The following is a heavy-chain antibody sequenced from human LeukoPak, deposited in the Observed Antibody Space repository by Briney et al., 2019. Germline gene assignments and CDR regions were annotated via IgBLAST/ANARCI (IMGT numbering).Heavy chain of an antibody. J-gene: IGHJ4*02. Sequence: GGSLRLSCTASGFTFSSYSMNWVRQAPGQGLEWVSYISTSSSTIYNADSVKGRFTISRDDAKNSLYPQMNSLRVEDTAVYYCARDPPSGGFDSWGQGTLVTVSS. CDR2: ISTSSSTI. V-gene: IGHV3-48*01. D-gene: IGHD3-16*01. CDR1: GFTFSSYS. CDR3: ARDPPSGGFDS.